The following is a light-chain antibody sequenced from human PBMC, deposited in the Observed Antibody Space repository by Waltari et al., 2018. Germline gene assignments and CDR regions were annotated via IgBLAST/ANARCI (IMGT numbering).Light chain of an antibody. CDR2: AAS. CDR3: QHYVTLPVT. Sequence: EIVLTQSPGTLSLSPGERATLSCSTSQSVSRTLAWYQQKPGQAPRLLIYAASSRATGIPGRFSGSGSGTDFSLTISRLEPEDFAVYYCQHYVTLPVTFGPGTKVEIK. V-gene: IGKV3-20*01. CDR1: QSVSRT. J-gene: IGKJ1*01.